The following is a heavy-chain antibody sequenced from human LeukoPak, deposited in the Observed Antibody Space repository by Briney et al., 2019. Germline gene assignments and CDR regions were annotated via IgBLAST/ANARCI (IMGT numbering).Heavy chain of an antibody. CDR2: ISYDGNST. D-gene: IGHD1-14*01. J-gene: IGHJ4*02. CDR3: ARGKTATTSLNY. CDR1: GFTFNKYA. V-gene: IGHV3-30-3*01. Sequence: GKSLRLSSAASGFTFNKYAIHWVRQAPGKGLEWVSVISYDGNSTYYADSVRGRFTISRDNSKNSLYLQVNSLRPEDTAVYYCARGKTATTSLNYWGQGTLVTVSS.